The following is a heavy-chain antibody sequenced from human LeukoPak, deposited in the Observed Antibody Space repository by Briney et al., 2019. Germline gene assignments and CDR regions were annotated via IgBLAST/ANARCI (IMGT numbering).Heavy chain of an antibody. CDR3: ARDCTNGVCYTLGIAAAGTRTYGMDV. CDR1: GYTFTSYG. J-gene: IGHJ6*02. Sequence: GASVKVSCKASGYTFTSYGISWVRQAPGQGLEWMGWISAYNGNTNYAQKFQGRVTITADKSTSTAYMELSSLRSEDTAVYYCARDCTNGVCYTLGIAAAGTRTYGMDVWGQGTTVTVSS. CDR2: ISAYNGNT. V-gene: IGHV1-18*01. D-gene: IGHD2-8*01.